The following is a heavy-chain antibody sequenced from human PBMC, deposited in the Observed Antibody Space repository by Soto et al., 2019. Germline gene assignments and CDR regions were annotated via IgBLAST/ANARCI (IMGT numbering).Heavy chain of an antibody. CDR2: IYHSGST. CDR3: ARVPDR. CDR1: GGSISSGGYS. D-gene: IGHD2-2*01. Sequence: TLSLTCAVSGGSISSGGYSWSWIRQPPGKGLEWIGYIYHSGSTYYNPSLKSRVTISVDRTKNQFSLKLSSVTAADTAVYYCARVPDRWGQGTLVTVSS. J-gene: IGHJ5*02. V-gene: IGHV4-30-2*01.